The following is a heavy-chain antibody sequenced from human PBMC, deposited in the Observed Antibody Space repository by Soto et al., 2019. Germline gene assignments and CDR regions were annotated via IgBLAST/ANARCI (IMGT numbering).Heavy chain of an antibody. CDR2: ISGGGDTT. CDR3: AKGRGGSGGIPPRVDF. J-gene: IGHJ4*02. V-gene: IGHV3-23*01. D-gene: IGHD3-10*01. Sequence: GGSLRLSCAASGFTFNNYAMTWVRQAPGKGLEWVSAISGGGDTTSYADSVKGRFTVSRDGSKNTLYLQMSSLRAEDTALYYCAKGRGGSGGIPPRVDFWGQGTLVTVS. CDR1: GFTFNNYA.